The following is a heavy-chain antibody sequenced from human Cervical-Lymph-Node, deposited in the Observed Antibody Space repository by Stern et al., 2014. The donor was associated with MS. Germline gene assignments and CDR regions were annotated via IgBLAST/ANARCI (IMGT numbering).Heavy chain of an antibody. D-gene: IGHD3-10*01. CDR3: AGEKGFGEHYGMDV. Sequence: VQLEESGGGLVKPGGSLRLSCAASGFTFSSYSMNWVRQAPGKGLEWVSSISSSSSYIYYADSVKGRFTISRDNAKNSLYLQMNSLRAEDTAVYYCAGEKGFGEHYGMDVWGQGTTVTVSS. J-gene: IGHJ6*02. CDR1: GFTFSSYS. CDR2: ISSSSSYI. V-gene: IGHV3-21*01.